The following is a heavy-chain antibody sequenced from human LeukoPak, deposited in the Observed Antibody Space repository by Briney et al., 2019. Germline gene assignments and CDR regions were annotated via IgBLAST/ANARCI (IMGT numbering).Heavy chain of an antibody. CDR3: ARKDTAMVTVDYGMDV. V-gene: IGHV3-7*01. J-gene: IGHJ6*02. CDR2: IKQDGSEK. Sequence: GGSLRLSCAASGFTFSSYWMSWVRQAPGKGLEWVANIKQDGSEKYYVGSVKGRFTISRDNAKNSLYLQMNSLRAEDTAVYYCARKDTAMVTVDYGMDVWGQGTTVTVSS. CDR1: GFTFSSYW. D-gene: IGHD5-18*01.